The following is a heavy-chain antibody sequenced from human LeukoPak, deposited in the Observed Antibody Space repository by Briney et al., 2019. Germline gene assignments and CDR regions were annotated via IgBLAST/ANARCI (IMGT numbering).Heavy chain of an antibody. CDR3: ARFYDSSGYSIFDY. V-gene: IGHV4-59*08. CDR1: GGSISSYC. CDR2: IYYSGST. Sequence: SETLSLTCTVSGGSISSYCWSWIRQPPGKGLEWIGYIYYSGSTNYNPSLKSRVTISVDTSKNQFSLKLSSVTAADTAVYYCARFYDSSGYSIFDYWGQGTLVTVSS. J-gene: IGHJ4*02. D-gene: IGHD3-22*01.